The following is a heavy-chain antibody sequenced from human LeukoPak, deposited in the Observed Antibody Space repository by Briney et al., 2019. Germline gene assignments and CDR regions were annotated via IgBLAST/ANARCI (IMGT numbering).Heavy chain of an antibody. V-gene: IGHV3-15*01. CDR3: TASLGQLPYYFDY. CDR1: GFTFSNAW. J-gene: IGHJ4*02. CDR2: IKSKTDGGTT. Sequence: AGGSLRLSCAASGFTFSNAWMSWVRQAPGEGLEWVGRIKSKTDGGTTDYAAPVKGRFTISRDDSENTLYLQMNSPEIEDTAVYYCTASLGQLPYYFDYWGQGTLVTVSS. D-gene: IGHD2-2*01.